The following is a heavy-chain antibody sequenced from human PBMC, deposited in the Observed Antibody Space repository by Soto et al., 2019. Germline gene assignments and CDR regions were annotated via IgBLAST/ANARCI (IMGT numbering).Heavy chain of an antibody. CDR1: GFTSRGYW. CDR3: ARVRCSGGDCFYDY. CDR2: INQGGSGE. J-gene: IGHJ4*02. D-gene: IGHD2-21*02. V-gene: IGHV3-7*03. Sequence: PGGSLRLSCGASGFTSRGYWMSWVRQAPGKGLEWVANINQGGSGEYYLDSVRSRFTISRDNAKNSLYLQLNSLRLAPTAMYFCARVRCSGGDCFYDYWGQGT.